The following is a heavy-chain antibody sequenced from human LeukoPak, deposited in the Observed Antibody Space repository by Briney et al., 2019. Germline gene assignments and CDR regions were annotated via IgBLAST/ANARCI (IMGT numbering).Heavy chain of an antibody. D-gene: IGHD3-10*01. Sequence: PGGSLRLSCAASGFTFSDYYMSWIRQAPGKGLEWVSYISSSGSTIYYADSVKGRFTISRDNAKNSLYLQMNSLRAEDTAVYYCARHYGSGSYFSTNFDYWGQGTLVTVSS. CDR3: ARHYGSGSYFSTNFDY. CDR1: GFTFSDYY. J-gene: IGHJ4*02. CDR2: ISSSGSTI. V-gene: IGHV3-11*04.